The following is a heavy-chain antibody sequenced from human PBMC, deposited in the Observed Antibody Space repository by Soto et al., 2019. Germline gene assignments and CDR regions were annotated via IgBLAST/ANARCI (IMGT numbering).Heavy chain of an antibody. V-gene: IGHV4-30-2*01. CDR2: IYHSGST. CDR3: AREGNLGRWIQPLDS. D-gene: IGHD2-2*03. J-gene: IGHJ4*02. Sequence: TSETLSLTCAVSGGSISSVGYSWSWIRQPPGKGLEWIGYIYHSGSTYYNPSLKSRVTMSVDTSKNHFSLKLISVTTADTAVYFCAREGNLGRWIQPLDSWGQGTLVTVSS. CDR1: GGSISSVGYS.